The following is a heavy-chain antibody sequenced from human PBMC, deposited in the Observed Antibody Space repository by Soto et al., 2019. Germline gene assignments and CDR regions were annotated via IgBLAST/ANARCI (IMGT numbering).Heavy chain of an antibody. D-gene: IGHD6-6*01. CDR1: GFTFSDYY. CDR3: ARGRSSSVFFDY. Sequence: QVQLVESGGGLVKPGGSLRLSCAASGFTFSDYYMSWIRQAPGKGLAWVSYINSGDSTIYYADSVKGRFTISRDNAKNSLYLQMNSLRAEDTAVYYCARGRSSSVFFDYWGQGTLVTVSS. CDR2: INSGDSTI. J-gene: IGHJ4*02. V-gene: IGHV3-11*01.